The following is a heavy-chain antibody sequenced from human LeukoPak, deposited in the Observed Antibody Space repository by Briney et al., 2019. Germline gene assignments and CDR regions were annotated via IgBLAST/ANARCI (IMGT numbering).Heavy chain of an antibody. Sequence: PGGSLRLSCAASGFTFSSYGMHWVRQAPGKGLEWVAVISYDGSNKYYADSVKGRFTISRDNSKNTLYLQVNSLRAEDTAVYYCAKSYYYDSSGYYPCDYWGQGTLVTVSS. J-gene: IGHJ4*02. D-gene: IGHD3-22*01. CDR1: GFTFSSYG. CDR3: AKSYYYDSSGYYPCDY. CDR2: ISYDGSNK. V-gene: IGHV3-30*18.